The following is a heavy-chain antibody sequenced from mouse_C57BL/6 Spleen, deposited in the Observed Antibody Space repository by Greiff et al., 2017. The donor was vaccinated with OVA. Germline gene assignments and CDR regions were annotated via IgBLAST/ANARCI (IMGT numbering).Heavy chain of an antibody. CDR2: ISNGGGST. CDR3: ARQATANYFDY. D-gene: IGHD1-2*01. V-gene: IGHV5-12*01. Sequence: EVKLVESGGGLVQPGGSLKLSCAASGFTFSDYYMYWVRQTPEKRLEWVAYISNGGGSTYYPDTVKGRFTISRDNAKNTLYLQMSRLKSEDTAMYYCARQATANYFDYWGQGTTLTVSS. CDR1: GFTFSDYY. J-gene: IGHJ2*01.